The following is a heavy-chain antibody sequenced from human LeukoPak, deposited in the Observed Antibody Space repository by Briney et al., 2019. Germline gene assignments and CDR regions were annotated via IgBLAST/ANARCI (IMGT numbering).Heavy chain of an antibody. J-gene: IGHJ4*02. CDR3: ARIGGIQLWPAVDY. Sequence: SETLSLTCTVSGGSISSYYWSWLRQPPGKGLEWIGYIYYSGSTNYNPSLTSRVTISVDTSKNQFSLKLSSVTAADTAVYYCARIGGIQLWPAVDYWGQGTLVTVSS. V-gene: IGHV4-59*01. CDR1: GGSISSYY. D-gene: IGHD5-18*01. CDR2: IYYSGST.